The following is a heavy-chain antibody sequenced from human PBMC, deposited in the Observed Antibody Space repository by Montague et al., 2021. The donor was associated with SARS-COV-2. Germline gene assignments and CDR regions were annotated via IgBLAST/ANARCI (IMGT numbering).Heavy chain of an antibody. CDR2: ITSDGGLI. CDR1: GFTFSRHG. D-gene: IGHD3-10*01. Sequence: RLSWSASGFTFSRHGVNWVRQAPGKGLEWVSYITSDGGLIYYADFVEGRFTISRDNAKNSLYLHMNSLRVGDTAVYYCATLARGLFDHGMDVWGQGTTVTVSS. CDR3: ATLARGLFDHGMDV. J-gene: IGHJ6*02. V-gene: IGHV3-48*03.